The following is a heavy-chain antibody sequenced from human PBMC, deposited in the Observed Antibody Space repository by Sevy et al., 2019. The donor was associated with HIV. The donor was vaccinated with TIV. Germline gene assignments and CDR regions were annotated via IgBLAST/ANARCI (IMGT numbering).Heavy chain of an antibody. J-gene: IGHJ5*01. Sequence: GGSLRLSCAASGFTFSAYSMNWVRQAPGKGLEWVSYISSSSGTIYYADSVKGQFTISRDNAKSSLYLQMNGLRAEVTAVYYCAGAGGDCYSKNECWFVSWGQGTLVTVSS. CDR2: ISSSSGTI. V-gene: IGHV3-48*01. D-gene: IGHD2-21*01. CDR3: AGAGGDCYSKNECWFVS. CDR1: GFTFSAYS.